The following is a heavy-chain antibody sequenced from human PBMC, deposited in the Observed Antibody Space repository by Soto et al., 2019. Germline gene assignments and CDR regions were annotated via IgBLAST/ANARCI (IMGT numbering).Heavy chain of an antibody. J-gene: IGHJ6*02. V-gene: IGHV3-21*01. CDR2: ISSSSSYI. CDR1: GFTFSSYS. Sequence: LRLSCAASGFTFSSYSMNWVRQAPGKGLEWVASISSSSSYIYYADSVKGRFTISRDKAKNSLFLQMSSLRAEDTALYYCARHQGPAAGNYGMDVWGRGTTVTVSS. D-gene: IGHD6-13*01. CDR3: ARHQGPAAGNYGMDV.